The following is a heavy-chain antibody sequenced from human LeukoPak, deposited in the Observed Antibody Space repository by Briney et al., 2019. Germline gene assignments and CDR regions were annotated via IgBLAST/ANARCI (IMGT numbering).Heavy chain of an antibody. Sequence: GASAKVSCKASGGTFSSYAISWVRQAPGQGLEWMGRIIPILGIANYAQKFQGRVTITADKSTSTAYMELSSLRSEDTAVYYCAYDSSAVWGYYFDYWGQGTLVTVSS. D-gene: IGHD3-22*01. CDR3: AYDSSAVWGYYFDY. J-gene: IGHJ4*02. CDR1: GGTFSSYA. V-gene: IGHV1-69*04. CDR2: IIPILGIA.